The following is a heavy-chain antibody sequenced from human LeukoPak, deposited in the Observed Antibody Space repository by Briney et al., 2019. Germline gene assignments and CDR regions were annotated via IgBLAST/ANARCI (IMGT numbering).Heavy chain of an antibody. V-gene: IGHV3-23*01. CDR3: AKDRQYSRAAFDY. D-gene: IGHD6-6*01. J-gene: IGHJ4*02. CDR1: GFTFSSYA. CDR2: ISGSGGST. Sequence: GGSLRLSCAASGFTFSSYAMGWVRQAPGKGLEWVSAISGSGGSTYYADSVKGRFTISRDNSKNTLYLQMNSLRAEDTAVYYCAKDRQYSRAAFDYWGQGTLVTVSS.